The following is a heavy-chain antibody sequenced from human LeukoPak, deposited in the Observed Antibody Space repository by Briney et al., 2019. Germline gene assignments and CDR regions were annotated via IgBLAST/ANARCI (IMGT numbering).Heavy chain of an antibody. CDR3: ARDFACSSTSCSEWGFFYYCYYMDV. CDR2: ISSSSSYI. Sequence: GGSLRLSCAASGFTFSSYSMNWVRQAPGKGLEWVSSISSSSSYIYYADSVKGRFTISRDNAKNSLYLQMNSLRAEDTAVYYCARDFACSSTSCSEWGFFYYCYYMDVWGKGTTVTVSS. CDR1: GFTFSSYS. D-gene: IGHD2-2*01. V-gene: IGHV3-21*01. J-gene: IGHJ6*03.